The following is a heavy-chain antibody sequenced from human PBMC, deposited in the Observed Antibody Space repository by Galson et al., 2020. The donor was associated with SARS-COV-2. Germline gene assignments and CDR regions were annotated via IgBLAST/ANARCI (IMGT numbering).Heavy chain of an antibody. J-gene: IGHJ4*02. Sequence: GESLKISCAASGFTFSRYPMHWVRQAPGKGLEWVAIISHDGSDKYYADSVKGRLTISRDNSKNTLYLEMNSLRPEDTAVYYCARSFYDFWSGYYRGILDYWGQGTLVTVSS. V-gene: IGHV3-30-3*01. CDR3: ARSFYDFWSGYYRGILDY. CDR2: ISHDGSDK. D-gene: IGHD3-3*01. CDR1: GFTFSRYP.